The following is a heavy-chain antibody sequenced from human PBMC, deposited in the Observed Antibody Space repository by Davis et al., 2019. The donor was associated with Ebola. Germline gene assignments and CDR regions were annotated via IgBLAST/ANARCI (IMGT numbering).Heavy chain of an antibody. CDR1: GFIFSNYV. D-gene: IGHD2/OR15-2a*01. Sequence: GGSLRLSCAASGFIFSNYVMSWVRQAPGKGLEWVSTLGTSADTYYADSVKGRFTISRDNSKNTLHLQMNSLRVEDTAIYYCVKDTSNIWFDVWGQGTLVTVSS. CDR3: VKDTSNIWFDV. CDR2: LGTSADT. V-gene: IGHV3-23*01. J-gene: IGHJ3*01.